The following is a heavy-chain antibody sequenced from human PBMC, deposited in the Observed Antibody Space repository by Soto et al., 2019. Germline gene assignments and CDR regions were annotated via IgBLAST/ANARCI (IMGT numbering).Heavy chain of an antibody. CDR1: GGTFSSYA. CDR3: ASYVHYYGSGSLEYYYYGMDV. Sequence: SVKVSCKASGGTFSSYAISWVRQAPGQGLEWMGGIIPIFGTANYAQKFQGRVTITADKSTSTAYMELSSLRSEDTAVYYCASYVHYYGSGSLEYYYYGMDVWVQGTTVTVSS. CDR2: IIPIFGTA. D-gene: IGHD3-10*01. V-gene: IGHV1-69*06. J-gene: IGHJ6*02.